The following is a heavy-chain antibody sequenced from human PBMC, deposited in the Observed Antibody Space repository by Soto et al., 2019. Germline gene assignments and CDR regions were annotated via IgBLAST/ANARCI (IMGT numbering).Heavy chain of an antibody. Sequence: QVQLVQSGAEMKEPGSSVKVSCKTSGGTFSSSAISWLRQAPGQGLEWMGGIIPLFRTPDYAQKFQGRVTIAADESTSTAYMELSSLRSEDTAVYYCARDNDRLQLGGNYSYRLDVWGQGTTITVSS. CDR2: IIPLFRTP. CDR1: GGTFSSSA. D-gene: IGHD4-4*01. CDR3: ARDNDRLQLGGNYSYRLDV. V-gene: IGHV1-69*12. J-gene: IGHJ6*02.